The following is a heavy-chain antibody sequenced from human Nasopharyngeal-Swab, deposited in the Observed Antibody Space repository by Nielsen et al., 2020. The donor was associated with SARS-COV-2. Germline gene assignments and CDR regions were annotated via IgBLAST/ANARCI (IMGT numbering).Heavy chain of an antibody. CDR3: ARGRPLGGYYFGYFDY. Sequence: GVLKISGAASGFTFSSYSMNWVRQAPGKGLEWVSSISSSSSYIYYADSVKGRFTISRDNAKNSLYLQMNSLRAEDTAVYFCARGRPLGGYYFGYFDYWGQGTLVTVSS. CDR2: ISSSSSYI. J-gene: IGHJ4*02. V-gene: IGHV3-21*01. D-gene: IGHD3-3*01. CDR1: GFTFSSYS.